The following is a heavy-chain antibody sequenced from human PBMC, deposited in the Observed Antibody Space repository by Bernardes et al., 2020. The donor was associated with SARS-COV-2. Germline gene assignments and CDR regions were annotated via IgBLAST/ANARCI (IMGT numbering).Heavy chain of an antibody. J-gene: IGHJ4*02. CDR3: AKTHGLGNAFDY. Sequence: GGSLRLSCAASGFTFRSYAMSWVRQAPGKGLEWVSTISGNGGSTYYADSVKGRFTISRDNSKNTLYLQMNSLRAEDTAVYYCAKTHGLGNAFDYWGQGTLVTVSS. CDR2: ISGNGGST. V-gene: IGHV3-23*01. CDR1: GFTFRSYA. D-gene: IGHD3-10*01.